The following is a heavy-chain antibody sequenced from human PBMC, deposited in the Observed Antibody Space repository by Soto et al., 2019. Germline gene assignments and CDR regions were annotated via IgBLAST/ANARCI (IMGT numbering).Heavy chain of an antibody. V-gene: IGHV3-33*01. CDR2: IWYDGSNK. J-gene: IGHJ4*02. Sequence: GGSLRLSCAASGFTFSSYGMHWVRQAPGKGLEWVAVIWYDGSNKYYADSVKGRFTISRDNSKNTLYLQMNSLRAEDTAVYYCARGTTPLPGRIAAAGFSSTLPSDYWGQGTLVTVSS. CDR3: ARGTTPLPGRIAAAGFSSTLPSDY. CDR1: GFTFSSYG. D-gene: IGHD6-13*01.